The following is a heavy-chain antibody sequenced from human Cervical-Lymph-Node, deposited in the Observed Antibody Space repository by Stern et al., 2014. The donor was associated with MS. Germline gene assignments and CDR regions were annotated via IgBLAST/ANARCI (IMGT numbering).Heavy chain of an antibody. J-gene: IGHJ4*02. CDR3: ARELSQLLVY. D-gene: IGHD2-2*01. CDR1: GYTFTNYY. CDR2: INSSGGST. V-gene: IGHV1-46*01. Sequence: VQLVESGAEAKKPGASVNVSCKASGYTFTNYYIHWVRQAPGQGLEWVGVINSSGGSTGNAQKFQGRVTMTRDTSTSTVYMALSSLRSEDTAVYYCARELSQLLVYWGQGTLVTVSS.